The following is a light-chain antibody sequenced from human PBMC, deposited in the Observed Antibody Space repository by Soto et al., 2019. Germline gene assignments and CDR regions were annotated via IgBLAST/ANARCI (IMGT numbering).Light chain of an antibody. CDR2: WAS. Sequence: DIVMTQSPDSLAVSLGERATINCKSSQSVLSSSNNKNYLAWYQQKPAQPPKLLIYWASTRESGVPDRFSGRGSGTDFTLTISSLQAEDVAVYYCQQHYSTPFTFGPGTKVDIK. CDR1: QSVLSSSNNKNY. V-gene: IGKV4-1*01. CDR3: QQHYSTPFT. J-gene: IGKJ3*01.